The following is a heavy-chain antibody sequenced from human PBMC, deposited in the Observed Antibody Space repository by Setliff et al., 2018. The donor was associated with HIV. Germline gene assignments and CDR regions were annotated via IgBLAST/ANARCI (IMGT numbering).Heavy chain of an antibody. CDR2: IYYSGST. J-gene: IGHJ4*02. V-gene: IGHV4-39*01. CDR1: GGSISSGGYY. Sequence: SETLSLTCTVSGGSISSGGYYWAWIRQPPGKGLEWIGNIYYSGSTYYNPSLKTRVTISVDGSKNQFSLKLKSVTAADTAVYYCARWHPPYGFWEEDYWGQGTLVTVSS. D-gene: IGHD3-10*01. CDR3: ARWHPPYGFWEEDY.